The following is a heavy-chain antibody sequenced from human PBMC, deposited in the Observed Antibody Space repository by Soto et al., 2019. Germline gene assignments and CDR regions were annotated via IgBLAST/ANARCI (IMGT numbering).Heavy chain of an antibody. Sequence: QVQLVQSGAEVKEPGSSVKVSCKASGGTFSSYAISWVRQAPGQGLEWMGGIIPIFGTANYAQKFQGRVTITADESTSTAYMELSSLRSEDTAVYYCAREADCSGGSCYSGGAFDIWGQGTMVTVSS. CDR2: IIPIFGTA. CDR3: AREADCSGGSCYSGGAFDI. J-gene: IGHJ3*02. CDR1: GGTFSSYA. D-gene: IGHD2-15*01. V-gene: IGHV1-69*01.